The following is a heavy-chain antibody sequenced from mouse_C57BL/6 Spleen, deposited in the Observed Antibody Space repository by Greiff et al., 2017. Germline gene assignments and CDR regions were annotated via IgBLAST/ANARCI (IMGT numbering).Heavy chain of an antibody. V-gene: IGHV1-82*01. CDR2: IYPGDGDT. CDR1: GYAFSSSW. D-gene: IGHD2-4*01. CDR3: ARGYYDYLYYAMDY. Sequence: VQLQESGPELVKPGASVKISCKASGYAFSSSWMNWVKQRPGKGLEWIGRIYPGDGDTNYNGKFKGKATLTADKSSSTAYMQLSSLTSEDSAVYFCARGYYDYLYYAMDYWGQGTSVTVSS. J-gene: IGHJ4*01.